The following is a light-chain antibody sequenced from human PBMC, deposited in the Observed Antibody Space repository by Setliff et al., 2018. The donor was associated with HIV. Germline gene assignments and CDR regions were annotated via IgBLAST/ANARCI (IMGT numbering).Light chain of an antibody. CDR2: EVS. CDR1: SSDIGGYNY. J-gene: IGLJ1*01. V-gene: IGLV2-14*01. Sequence: QSVLTQPASVSGSPGQSITLSCTGTSSDIGGYNYVSWYQQHPGKAPKLMIYEVSHRPSGVSNRFSGSKSGNTASLTISGLQAEDEADYYCSSYTSSSTLNYVFGTGTKVTVL. CDR3: SSYTSSSTLNYV.